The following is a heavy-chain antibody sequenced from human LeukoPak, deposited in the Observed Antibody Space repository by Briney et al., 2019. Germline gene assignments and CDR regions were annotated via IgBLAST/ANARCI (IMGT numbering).Heavy chain of an antibody. J-gene: IGHJ4*02. CDR1: GYTFTGYY. Sequence: ASVKVSCKASGYTFTGYYMHWVRQAPGQGLEWMGWINPNSGGTNYAQKFQGRVTMTRDTSISTAYMELSRLRSDDTAVYYCARDRVADRPKIFDYWGQGTLVTVSS. CDR2: INPNSGGT. D-gene: IGHD6-6*01. V-gene: IGHV1-2*02. CDR3: ARDRVADRPKIFDY.